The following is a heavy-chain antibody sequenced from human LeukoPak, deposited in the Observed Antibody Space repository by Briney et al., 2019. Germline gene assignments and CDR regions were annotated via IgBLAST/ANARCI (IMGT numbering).Heavy chain of an antibody. Sequence: GRSLRLSCAASGFTFSSYGMHWVRQAPGKGLEWVAVISYDGSNKYYADSVKGRFTISRDNSKNMLYLEMNSLRDEDTAIYYCAKELGHALPFDYWGQGTLVTVSS. J-gene: IGHJ4*02. CDR2: ISYDGSNK. CDR1: GFTFSSYG. CDR3: AKELGHALPFDY. D-gene: IGHD2-2*01. V-gene: IGHV3-30*18.